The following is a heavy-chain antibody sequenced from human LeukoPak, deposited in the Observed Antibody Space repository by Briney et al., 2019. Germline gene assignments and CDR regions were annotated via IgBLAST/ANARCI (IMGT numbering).Heavy chain of an antibody. Sequence: GGSLRLSCAASGFAFNSYWMHWVRQAPGKGLVWVSRINSDGSSTSYADSVKGRFTISRDNAKNTLYLQMNSLRAEDTAVYYCARAKRLRFLEWLLYPDYWGQGTLVTVSS. CDR1: GFAFNSYW. V-gene: IGHV3-74*01. D-gene: IGHD3-3*01. CDR3: ARAKRLRFLEWLLYPDY. J-gene: IGHJ4*02. CDR2: INSDGSST.